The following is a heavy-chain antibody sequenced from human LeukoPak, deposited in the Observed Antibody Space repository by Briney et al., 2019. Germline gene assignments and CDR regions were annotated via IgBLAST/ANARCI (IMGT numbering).Heavy chain of an antibody. V-gene: IGHV4-59*01. CDR1: GGSISSYY. J-gene: IGHJ4*02. CDR2: IYYSGST. D-gene: IGHD5-12*01. Sequence: SETLSLTCTVSGGSISSYYWSWIRQPPGKGLEWIGYIYYSGSTNYNSSLKSRVTISVDTSKNQFSLKLSSVTAADTAVYYCARRGPYSGYDYDYWGQGTLVTVSS. CDR3: ARRGPYSGYDYDY.